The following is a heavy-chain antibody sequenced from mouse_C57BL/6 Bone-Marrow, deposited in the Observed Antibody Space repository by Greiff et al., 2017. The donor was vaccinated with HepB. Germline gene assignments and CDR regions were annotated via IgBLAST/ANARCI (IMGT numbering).Heavy chain of an antibody. Sequence: VKLLESGAELARPGASVKLSCKASGYTFTSYGISWVKQRTGQGLEWIGEIYPRSGNTYYNEKFKGKATLTADKSSSTAYMELRSLTSEDSAVYFCARDGSSSAWFAYWGQGTLVTVSA. CDR1: GYTFTSYG. J-gene: IGHJ3*01. CDR2: IYPRSGNT. CDR3: ARDGSSSAWFAY. V-gene: IGHV1-81*01. D-gene: IGHD1-1*01.